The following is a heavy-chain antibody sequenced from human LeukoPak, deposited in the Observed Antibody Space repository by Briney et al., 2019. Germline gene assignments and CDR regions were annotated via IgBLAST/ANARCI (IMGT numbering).Heavy chain of an antibody. CDR2: INHSGIT. Sequence: SERLSLTCAVSGGPLSVSYWSWIRQPPGKGLEWVGEINHSGITNYNPSLKSRVIISVDTSKNQFSLKLNSVTAADTAVYYCTKNFDLWGRGSLLPVPS. CDR3: TKNFDL. J-gene: IGHJ2*01. V-gene: IGHV4-34*01. CDR1: GGPLSVSY.